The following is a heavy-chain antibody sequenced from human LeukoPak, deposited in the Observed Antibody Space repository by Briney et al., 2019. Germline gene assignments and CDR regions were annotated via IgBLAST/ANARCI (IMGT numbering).Heavy chain of an antibody. CDR2: IISSSTYI. CDR1: GFSFSIYY. Sequence: GGSLRLSCAASGFSFSIYYVNCVRQAPGEGLECVSCIISSSTYIYYADSGRGRFAICRDNAKNSLYLQMNSLRAEDTAVYYCVRENHGSFDYWGQGSLVTVSS. J-gene: IGHJ4*02. CDR3: VRENHGSFDY. D-gene: IGHD1-14*01. V-gene: IGHV3-21*01.